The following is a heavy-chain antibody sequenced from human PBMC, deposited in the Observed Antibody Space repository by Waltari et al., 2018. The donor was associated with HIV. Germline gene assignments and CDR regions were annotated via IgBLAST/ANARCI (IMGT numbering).Heavy chain of an antibody. D-gene: IGHD3-22*01. CDR3: ARGRKGYYYDSSGYSGLDY. CDR1: GGSISSGSYY. Sequence: QVQLQESGPGLVKPSQTLSLPCTVSGGSISSGSYYWSWIRQPAGQGLEWIGRIDTSGSTNYNPSLKCRFTISVDTSKNQFSLKLSSVTAADTAVYYCARGRKGYYYDSSGYSGLDYWGQGTLVTVSS. V-gene: IGHV4-61*02. CDR2: IDTSGST. J-gene: IGHJ4*02.